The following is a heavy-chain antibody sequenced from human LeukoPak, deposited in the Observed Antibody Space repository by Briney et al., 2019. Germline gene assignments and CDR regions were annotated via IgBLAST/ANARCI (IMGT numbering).Heavy chain of an antibody. V-gene: IGHV3-30*18. CDR3: AKLITTLIDY. CDR2: ISYDGSNK. Sequence: GGSLRLSCAASGFTFSSYWMSWVRQAPGKGLEGVAVISYDGSNKYYADSVKGRFTISRDNSKNTLYLQMNSLRAEDTAVYYCAKLITTLIDYWGQGTLVTVSS. J-gene: IGHJ4*02. CDR1: GFTFSSYW. D-gene: IGHD3-3*01.